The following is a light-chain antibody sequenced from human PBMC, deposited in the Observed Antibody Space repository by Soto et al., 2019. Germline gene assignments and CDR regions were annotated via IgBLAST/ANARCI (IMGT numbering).Light chain of an antibody. Sequence: DIQMTQSPSTLSASVGDRVTITCRASETIFNWLAWYQKKPGKAPKLLIYKTSSLQDGVPSRCRGSGSGTAFTLAISSLQPDDFATYYCQRHHTRPYAFGGGTSLEI. CDR1: ETIFNW. CDR3: QRHHTRPYA. J-gene: IGKJ4*01. V-gene: IGKV1-5*03. CDR2: KTS.